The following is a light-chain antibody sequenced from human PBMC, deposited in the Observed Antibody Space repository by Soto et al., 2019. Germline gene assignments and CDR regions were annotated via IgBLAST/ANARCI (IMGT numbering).Light chain of an antibody. CDR3: HQYSSTPPT. V-gene: IGKV4-1*01. Sequence: DIVMTQSPDSLAVSLGERATINCKSSQDVSSSSSNKNYLAWYRQRPGQPPRVLIYWASTRESGVPDRFSGSGSGTYFTLTTSSLQAEDVAVYYCHQYSSTPPTFGQGTKVEIK. CDR1: QDVSSSSSNKNY. J-gene: IGKJ1*01. CDR2: WAS.